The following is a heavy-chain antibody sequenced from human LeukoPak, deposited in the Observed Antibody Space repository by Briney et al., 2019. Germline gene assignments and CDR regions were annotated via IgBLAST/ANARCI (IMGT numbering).Heavy chain of an antibody. CDR3: ARESHVTREDY. CDR2: ISANDGNT. Sequence: ASVKVSCKASGYTFTSYAMNWVRQAPGQGLEWMGWISANDGNTDYPQKLQGRVTMTTDTSTSTAYKELRSLRSDDTAVYYCARESHVTREDYWGQGTLVTVSS. D-gene: IGHD3-10*01. V-gene: IGHV1-18*01. CDR1: GYTFTSYA. J-gene: IGHJ4*02.